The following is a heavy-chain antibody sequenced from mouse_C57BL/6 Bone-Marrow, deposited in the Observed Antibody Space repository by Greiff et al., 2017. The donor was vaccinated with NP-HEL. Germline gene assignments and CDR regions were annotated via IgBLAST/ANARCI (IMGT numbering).Heavy chain of an antibody. CDR1: GYTFTSYG. Sequence: VQRVESGAELARPGASVKLSCKASGYTFTSYGISWVKQRTGQGLEWIGEIYPRSGNTYYNEKFKGKATLTADKSSSTAYMELRSLTSEDSAVYFCARQAYYDYYAMDYWGQGTSVTVSS. CDR2: IYPRSGNT. J-gene: IGHJ4*01. D-gene: IGHD2-10*01. V-gene: IGHV1-81*01. CDR3: ARQAYYDYYAMDY.